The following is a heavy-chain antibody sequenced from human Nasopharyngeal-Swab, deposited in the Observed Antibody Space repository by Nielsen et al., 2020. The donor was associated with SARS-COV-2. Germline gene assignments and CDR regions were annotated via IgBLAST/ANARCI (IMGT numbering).Heavy chain of an antibody. Sequence: WIRKPPGKGLVWVSRIYSDGSSTSYADSVRGRFTISRDNAKNTLYLQMNSLRAEDTAVYYCARDVGDYYDSSGTFDYWGQGTLVTVSS. CDR3: ARDVGDYYDSSGTFDY. J-gene: IGHJ4*02. D-gene: IGHD3-22*01. V-gene: IGHV3-74*01. CDR2: IYSDGSST.